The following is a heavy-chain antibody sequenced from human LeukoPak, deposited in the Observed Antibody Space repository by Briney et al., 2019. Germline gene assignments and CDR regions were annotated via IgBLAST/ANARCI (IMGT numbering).Heavy chain of an antibody. CDR2: INQDESEK. CDR1: GFTFSNYW. D-gene: IGHD4-17*01. V-gene: IGHV3-7*01. CDR3: MRGHYGDYA. J-gene: IGHJ5*02. Sequence: GGPLRLSCAASGFTFSNYWMSWVRQAPGKGLEWVANINQDESEKYYVDFVKGRFTISRDNAKNSLYLEMNSLRAEDTAMYYCMRGHYGDYAWGQGSLVTVSS.